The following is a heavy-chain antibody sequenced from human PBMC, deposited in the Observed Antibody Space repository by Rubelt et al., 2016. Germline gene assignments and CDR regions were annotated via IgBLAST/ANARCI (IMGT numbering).Heavy chain of an antibody. CDR1: GGSISSSSYY. D-gene: IGHD5-24*01. Sequence: QLQLQESGPGLVKPAETLSLTCTVSGGSISSSSYYWGWIRQPPGKGLEWMGSIYYSGSTYYNPSLMRGVTILVATSKNQFSLKLSSVTASDTAVYYCARTDGYNLRGEYDYYMGVWGQGTTVTVSS. V-gene: IGHV4-39*07. J-gene: IGHJ6*03. CDR3: ARTDGYNLRGEYDYYMGV. CDR2: IYYSGST.